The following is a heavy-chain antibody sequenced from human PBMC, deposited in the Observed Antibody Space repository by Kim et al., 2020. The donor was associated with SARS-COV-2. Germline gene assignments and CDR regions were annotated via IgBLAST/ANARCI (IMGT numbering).Heavy chain of an antibody. J-gene: IGHJ6*02. D-gene: IGHD3-16*01. Sequence: GRFTIARDSSKNTLYLQMNSLRPEDTAVYFCAKEKSFFTITCGGASGGMDVWGQGTTVTVSS. V-gene: IGHV3-30*02. CDR3: AKEKSFFTITCGGASGGMDV.